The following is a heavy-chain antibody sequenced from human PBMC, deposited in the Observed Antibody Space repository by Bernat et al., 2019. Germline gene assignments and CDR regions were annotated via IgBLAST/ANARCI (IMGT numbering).Heavy chain of an antibody. D-gene: IGHD3-22*01. CDR2: VYSSGST. V-gene: IGHV4-39*01. CDR1: AGSISSHNYF. J-gene: IGHJ3*02. CDR3: ATPWRATYYYGSSSYYGWDAFDT. Sequence: QLQLQESGPGLVKPSETLSLTCTVSAGSISSHNYFWGWIREPPGKGLEWIGSVYSSGSTYYNPSLKGRVTISVDTSKNQFSLKLTSVTAADTAVYYCATPWRATYYYGSSSYYGWDAFDTWGQGTMVTVSS.